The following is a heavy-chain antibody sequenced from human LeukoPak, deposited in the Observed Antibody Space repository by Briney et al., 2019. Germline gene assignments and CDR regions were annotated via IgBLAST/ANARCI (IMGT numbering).Heavy chain of an antibody. CDR3: ARRDGYCSSTSCYADYYYGMDV. CDR1: GYSFTSYW. V-gene: IGHV5-51*01. Sequence: KSGESLKIFCKGSGYSFTSYWIGWVRQMPGKGLEWMGIIYPGDSDTTYSPSFQGQVTISADKSISTAYLQWSSLKASDTAMYYCARRDGYCSSTSCYADYYYGMDVWGQGTTVTVS. J-gene: IGHJ6*02. CDR2: IYPGDSDT. D-gene: IGHD2-2*01.